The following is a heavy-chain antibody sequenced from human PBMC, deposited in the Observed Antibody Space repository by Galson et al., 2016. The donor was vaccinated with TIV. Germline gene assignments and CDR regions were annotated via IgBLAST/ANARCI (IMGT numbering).Heavy chain of an antibody. CDR3: ASGNASRWTFDI. CDR1: GYTFTRYY. Sequence: SVKVSCKASGYTFTRYYIHWVRQAPGQGLEWMGAMNPSGGGTNHAQNFQGRVTLTRDMSTTTVYMELSTLRSEDTAVYYRASGNASRWTFDIWGQGTMVTVSS. CDR2: MNPSGGGT. V-gene: IGHV1-46*01. J-gene: IGHJ3*02. D-gene: IGHD6-13*01.